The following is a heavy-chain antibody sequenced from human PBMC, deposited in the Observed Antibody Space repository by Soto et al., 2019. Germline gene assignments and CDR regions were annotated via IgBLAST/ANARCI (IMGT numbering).Heavy chain of an antibody. CDR1: GGSISSSSYY. CDR3: ARAYCGGDCYYGY. Sequence: SETLSLTCTVSGGSISSSSYYWGWIRQPPGKGLEWIGSIYYSGSTYYNPSLKSRVTISVDTSKNQFSLKLSSVTAADTAVYYCARAYCGGDCYYGYWGQGTLVTVSS. J-gene: IGHJ4*02. V-gene: IGHV4-39*01. D-gene: IGHD2-21*02. CDR2: IYYSGST.